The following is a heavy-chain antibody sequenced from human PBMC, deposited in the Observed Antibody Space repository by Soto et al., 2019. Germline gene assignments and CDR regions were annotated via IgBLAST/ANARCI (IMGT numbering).Heavy chain of an antibody. V-gene: IGHV3-23*01. J-gene: IGHJ4*02. Sequence: EVQLLESGGGLVQPGGSLRLSCAAYGFTFSSYAMSWVRQAPGKGLEWVSSITSTGDRAYYADSVKGRFTVSRDNSKNTLYLQMNSLRAEDTAGYYCAKYYMVTRSPFDYWGQGTLVTVSS. D-gene: IGHD5-18*01. CDR2: ITSTGDRA. CDR1: GFTFSSYA. CDR3: AKYYMVTRSPFDY.